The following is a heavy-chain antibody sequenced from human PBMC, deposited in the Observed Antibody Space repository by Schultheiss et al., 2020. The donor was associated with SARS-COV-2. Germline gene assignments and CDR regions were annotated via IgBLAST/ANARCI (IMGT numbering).Heavy chain of an antibody. CDR2: ISATGGST. V-gene: IGHV3-23*01. CDR3: ARDLGYSYGYFDY. CDR1: GFTFSTYS. J-gene: IGHJ4*02. D-gene: IGHD5-18*01. Sequence: GESLKISCAVSGFTFSTYSMTWVRQAPGKGLEWVSDISATGGSTSYADSVKGRFTISRDNSKNTLYLQMNSLRDEDTAVYYCARDLGYSYGYFDYWGQGTLVTVSS.